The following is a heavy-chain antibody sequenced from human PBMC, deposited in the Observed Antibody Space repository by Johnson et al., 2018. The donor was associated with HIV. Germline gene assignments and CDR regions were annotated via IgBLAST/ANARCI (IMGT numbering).Heavy chain of an antibody. CDR2: ITWNGGST. Sequence: VLLLESGGGVIRPGGSLRLSCAASGFTFDDYGMSWVRQAPGKGLEWVSGITWNGGSTGYADSGKGRVTIPRDNAKNSLYLQINSLRAEDTALYYCARGRGITIFGVVIADAFDIWGQGTMVTVSS. J-gene: IGHJ3*02. CDR3: ARGRGITIFGVVIADAFDI. D-gene: IGHD3-3*01. CDR1: GFTFDDYG. V-gene: IGHV3-20*04.